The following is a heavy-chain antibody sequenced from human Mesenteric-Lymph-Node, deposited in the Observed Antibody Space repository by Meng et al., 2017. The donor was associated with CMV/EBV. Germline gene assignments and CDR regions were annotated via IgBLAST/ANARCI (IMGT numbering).Heavy chain of an antibody. Sequence: GESLKISCAASGFTFSSFGMHWVRQAPGKGLEWVAFIRYDGSNKYYADSVKGRFTISRDNAKNSLYLQMNSLRAEDTAVYYCARDDILTGYSPWGQGTLVTVSS. D-gene: IGHD3-9*01. CDR3: ARDDILTGYSP. CDR2: IRYDGSNK. CDR1: GFTFSSFG. V-gene: IGHV3-30*02. J-gene: IGHJ5*02.